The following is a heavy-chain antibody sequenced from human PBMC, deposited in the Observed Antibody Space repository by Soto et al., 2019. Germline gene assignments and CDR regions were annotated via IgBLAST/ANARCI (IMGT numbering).Heavy chain of an antibody. CDR2: ISGNGGST. J-gene: IGHJ4*02. D-gene: IGHD6-19*01. V-gene: IGHV3-23*01. CDR1: GFTFNTYC. CDR3: AKGTSGWYFRYFDY. Sequence: GGSLRLSCAASGFTFNTYCMSWVRQAPGKGLEWVSDISGNGGSTYYADSVKGRFTISRDNAKNTLYLQMNSLRAEDTAVYYCAKGTSGWYFRYFDYWGQGTLVTVSS.